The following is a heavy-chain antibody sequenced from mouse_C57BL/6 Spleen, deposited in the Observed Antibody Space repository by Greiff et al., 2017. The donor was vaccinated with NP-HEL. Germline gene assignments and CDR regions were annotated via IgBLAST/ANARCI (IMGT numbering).Heavy chain of an antibody. J-gene: IGHJ4*01. CDR3: GGRDGYSYAMDY. CDR2: ISNLAYSI. Sequence: EVKLVEPGGGLVQPGGSLKLSCAASGFTFSDYGMAWVRQAPREGPEWVALISNLAYSIYYADTVTGRFTISRENATNTLYLEMSSLRSEDTAMYYGGGRDGYSYAMDYWGQGTSVTVSS. CDR1: GFTFSDYG. D-gene: IGHD2-3*01. V-gene: IGHV5-15*01.